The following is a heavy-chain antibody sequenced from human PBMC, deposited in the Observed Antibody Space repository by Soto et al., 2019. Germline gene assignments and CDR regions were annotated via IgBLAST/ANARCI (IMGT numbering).Heavy chain of an antibody. V-gene: IGHV2-70*11. CDR1: GFSLSTSGMC. CDR3: ARSGAGGYYYYYYMDV. D-gene: IGHD3-10*01. Sequence: SGPTLVNPTQTLTLTCTFSGFSLSTSGMCVSWIRQPPGKALEGLARIDWDDDKYYSTSLKTRLTISKDTSKNQVVLTMTNMDPVDTATYYCARSGAGGYYYYYYMDVWGKGTTVTVSS. J-gene: IGHJ6*03. CDR2: IDWDDDK.